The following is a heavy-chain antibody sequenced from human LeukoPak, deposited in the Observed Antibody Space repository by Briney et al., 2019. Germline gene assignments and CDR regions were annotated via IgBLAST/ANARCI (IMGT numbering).Heavy chain of an antibody. CDR1: GYTFTSYG. CDR2: ISAYNGNT. D-gene: IGHD4-17*01. CDR3: ARDNRYGDYYNDYYYMDV. Sequence: EASVKVSCKASGYTFTSYGISWVRQAPGQGLEWMGWISAYNGNTNYAQKLQGRVTMTRDMSTSTVYMELSSLRSEDTAVYYCARDNRYGDYYNDYYYMDVWGKGTTVTVSS. V-gene: IGHV1-18*01. J-gene: IGHJ6*03.